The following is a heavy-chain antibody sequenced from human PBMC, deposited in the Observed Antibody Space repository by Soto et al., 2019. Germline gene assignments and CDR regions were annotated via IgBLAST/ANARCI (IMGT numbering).Heavy chain of an antibody. V-gene: IGHV3-11*06. CDR2: ISPGSRYP. CDR3: VRGGGGGLFDP. D-gene: IGHD2-15*01. CDR1: GFTFGDSY. Sequence: GGSLRLSCAASGFTFGDSYMSWIRQPPGKGLEWLSYISPGSRYPAYADSVKGRFTISRDNAKRSLYLQMMSLTAEDTAIYYCVRGGGGGLFDPWGQGTMVTVSS. J-gene: IGHJ5*02.